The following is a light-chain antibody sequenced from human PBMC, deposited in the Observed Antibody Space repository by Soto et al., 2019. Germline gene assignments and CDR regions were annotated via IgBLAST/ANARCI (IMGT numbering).Light chain of an antibody. Sequence: QSVLTQPASVSGSPGQSITSSCTGTSRDIGNYNYVSWYQHHPGKAPKLMIYEVTSRPSGVSDRFSGSKSGMTASLAISGLQPEDEADYFCASYRSANTLVVFGTGTKVTVL. CDR1: SRDIGNYNY. J-gene: IGLJ1*01. V-gene: IGLV2-14*01. CDR2: EVT. CDR3: ASYRSANTLVV.